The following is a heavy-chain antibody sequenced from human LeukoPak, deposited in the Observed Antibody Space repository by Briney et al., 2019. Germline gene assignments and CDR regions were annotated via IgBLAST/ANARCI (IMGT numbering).Heavy chain of an antibody. D-gene: IGHD4-23*01. J-gene: IGHJ3*02. Sequence: SETLSLTCAVYGVSFSGYYWSWIRQPPGKGLEWIGEINHSGSTNYNPSLKSRVTISVDTSKNQFSLKLSSVTAADTAVYYCARGYGGNSSGAFDIWGQGTMVTVSS. CDR2: INHSGST. CDR1: GVSFSGYY. V-gene: IGHV4-34*01. CDR3: ARGYGGNSSGAFDI.